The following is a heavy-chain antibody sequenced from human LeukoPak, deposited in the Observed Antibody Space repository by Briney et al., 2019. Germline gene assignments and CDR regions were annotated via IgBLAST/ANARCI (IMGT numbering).Heavy chain of an antibody. Sequence: GASVKVSCKASGYTFTSYGISWVRQAPGQGLEWMGWISAYNGNTNYAQKLQGRVTMTTDTSTSTVYMELRSLRSDDTAVYYCATLWGYSSGDDAFDIWAQGTMVTVSS. CDR1: GYTFTSYG. D-gene: IGHD6-19*01. CDR2: ISAYNGNT. V-gene: IGHV1-18*01. J-gene: IGHJ3*02. CDR3: ATLWGYSSGDDAFDI.